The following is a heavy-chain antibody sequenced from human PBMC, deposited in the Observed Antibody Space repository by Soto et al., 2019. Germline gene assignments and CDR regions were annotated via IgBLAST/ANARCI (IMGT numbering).Heavy chain of an antibody. CDR2: IYSGGST. J-gene: IGHJ4*02. D-gene: IGHD1-26*01. CDR1: GFTVSSNY. V-gene: IGHV3-66*01. CDR3: ARESIVGATITFDY. Sequence: EVNLVESGGGLVQPGESLRLSGAASGFTVSSNYMSWVRQAPGKGLEWVSIIYSGGSTYYADSVKGRFTSSTDNSKNTLYLQMNSLRAEDTAVYYCARESIVGATITFDYWGQGTLVTVSS.